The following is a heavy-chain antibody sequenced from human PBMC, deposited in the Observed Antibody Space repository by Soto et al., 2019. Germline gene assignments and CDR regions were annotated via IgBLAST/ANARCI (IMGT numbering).Heavy chain of an antibody. CDR1: GGSISSGGYY. J-gene: IGHJ3*02. Sequence: QVQLQESGPGLVKPSQTLSLTCTVSGGSISSGGYYWSWIRQHPGKGLEWIGYIYYSGSTYYNPYLKSRVTISVDTSKNQFSLKLSSVTAADTAVYYCARDVYCSGGSCDSHAFDIWGQGTMVTVSS. CDR2: IYYSGST. D-gene: IGHD2-15*01. V-gene: IGHV4-31*03. CDR3: ARDVYCSGGSCDSHAFDI.